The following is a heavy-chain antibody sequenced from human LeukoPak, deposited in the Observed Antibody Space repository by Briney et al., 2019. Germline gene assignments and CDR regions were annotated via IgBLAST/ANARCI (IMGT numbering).Heavy chain of an antibody. D-gene: IGHD6-19*01. Sequence: PGGSLRLSCAASGFAFSNYWMNWVRQAPGKGLEWVDIIRQDGGEKLYVDSVKGRFTISRDNAKNSLYLQMNSLRAEDTAVYYCVAGSGWLPDYWGQGTQVTVSS. V-gene: IGHV3-7*01. CDR2: IRQDGGEK. CDR3: VAGSGWLPDY. J-gene: IGHJ4*02. CDR1: GFAFSNYW.